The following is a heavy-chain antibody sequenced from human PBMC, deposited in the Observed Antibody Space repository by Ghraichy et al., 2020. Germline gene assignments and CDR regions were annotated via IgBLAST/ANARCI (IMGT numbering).Heavy chain of an antibody. V-gene: IGHV1-2*02. Sequence: ASVKVSCKASGYTFTGYYMHWVRQAPGQGLEWMGWINPNSGGTNYVQKFQGRVTMTRDTSISTAYMELSRLRSDDTAVYYCARENRGGAFDIWGQGTMVTVSS. CDR2: INPNSGGT. CDR1: GYTFTGYY. CDR3: ARENRGGAFDI. D-gene: IGHD3-10*01. J-gene: IGHJ3*02.